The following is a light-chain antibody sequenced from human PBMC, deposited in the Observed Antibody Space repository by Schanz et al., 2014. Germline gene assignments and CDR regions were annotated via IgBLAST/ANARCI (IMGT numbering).Light chain of an antibody. V-gene: IGKV3-11*01. J-gene: IGKJ4*01. CDR1: QTLRSN. Sequence: EIVLTQSPATLSLSPGERASLSCRASQTLRSNSVAWYQQKPGQAPRLLIFDASNRASGIPDRFTGSGSGTDFTLTITSLEPEDFAVYYCQQRSGWPPSVTFGGGTKVEIK. CDR2: DAS. CDR3: QQRSGWPPSVT.